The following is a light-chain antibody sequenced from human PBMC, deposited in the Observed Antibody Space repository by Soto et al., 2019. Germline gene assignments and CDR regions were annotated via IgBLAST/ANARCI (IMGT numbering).Light chain of an antibody. CDR2: DAS. Sequence: DIQMTQSPSTLSASVGDRVTITCRASQSISSWLAWYQQKPGKAPNLLIYDASALESGVPSRFSGSGSGTEFALTICSLQPDDFAAYYCQQYNSYSQTFGQGTKVEIK. CDR1: QSISSW. CDR3: QQYNSYSQT. J-gene: IGKJ1*01. V-gene: IGKV1-5*01.